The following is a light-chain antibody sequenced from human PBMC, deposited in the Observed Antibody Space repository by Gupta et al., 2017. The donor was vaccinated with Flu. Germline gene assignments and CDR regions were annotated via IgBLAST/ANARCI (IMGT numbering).Light chain of an antibody. CDR1: QSISSY. V-gene: IGKV1-39*01. CDR3: QQSYSSPYT. CDR2: AAS. Sequence: GDRVTITCRASQSISSYLNWYQQKPGKAPELLMYAASSLQSGVPSRFSDSGSGTDFTLTIISLQPEDFATYYCQQSYSSPYTFGQGTKLEIK. J-gene: IGKJ2*01.